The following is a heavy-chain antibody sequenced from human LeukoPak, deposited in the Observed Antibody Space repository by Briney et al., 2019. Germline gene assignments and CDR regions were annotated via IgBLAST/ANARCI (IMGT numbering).Heavy chain of an antibody. D-gene: IGHD2-21*01. Sequence: SETLSLTCIVSGDSITSDYWSWIRQSPGKGLEWIGYINYSGNSEYNPSLKSRVTISVDRSKKQVSLKMTSVTAADTAVYYCARLDCISNTCYNYWALGPLVTVSS. CDR1: GDSITSDY. V-gene: IGHV4-59*08. CDR3: ARLDCISNTCYNY. J-gene: IGHJ4*02. CDR2: INYSGNS.